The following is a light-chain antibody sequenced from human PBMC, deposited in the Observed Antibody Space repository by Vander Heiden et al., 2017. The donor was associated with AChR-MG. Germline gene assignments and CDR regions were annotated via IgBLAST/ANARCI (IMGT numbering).Light chain of an antibody. V-gene: IGLV3-25*03. CDR1: ALQKHR. Sequence: SYELTQPPSVAVSPGQTARITCSADALQKHRGYWYQQQPGQAPLWLIYKQNEKPSAIPDRFSGSRSGTTVTLTISGVQAEDEAEYYCHSTDTSGGYQVVFGGGTKLTVL. CDR3: HSTDTSGGYQVV. J-gene: IGLJ2*01. CDR2: KQN.